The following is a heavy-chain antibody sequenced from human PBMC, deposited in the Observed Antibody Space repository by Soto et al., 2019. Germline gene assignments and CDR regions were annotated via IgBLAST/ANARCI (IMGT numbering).Heavy chain of an antibody. CDR3: ARGVGSGSNYNQYNWFDP. J-gene: IGHJ5*02. Sequence: QVQLVQSGGEVKKPGASVKVSCKASGYTFTNYGISWVRQAPGQGLEWMGWINVYNGNTKYAQKVQGRVTMTTDTATSTAYMEVRSLRSDDTAVYYCARGVGSGSNYNQYNWFDPWGQGTLVTVSS. CDR1: GYTFTNYG. D-gene: IGHD3-10*01. V-gene: IGHV1-18*01. CDR2: INVYNGNT.